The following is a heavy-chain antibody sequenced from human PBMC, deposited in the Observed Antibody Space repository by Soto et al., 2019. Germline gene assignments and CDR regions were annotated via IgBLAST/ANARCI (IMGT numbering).Heavy chain of an antibody. V-gene: IGHV1-69*13. CDR3: ARYYYYDSSGYYPFDY. J-gene: IGHJ4*02. CDR2: IIPIFGTA. CDR1: GGTFSSYA. Sequence: SVKVSCKASGGTFSSYAISWVRQAPGQGLEWMGGIIPIFGTANYAQKFQGRVTITADESTSTAYVELSSLRSEDTAVYYCARYYYYDSSGYYPFDYWGQGTLVTVSS. D-gene: IGHD3-22*01.